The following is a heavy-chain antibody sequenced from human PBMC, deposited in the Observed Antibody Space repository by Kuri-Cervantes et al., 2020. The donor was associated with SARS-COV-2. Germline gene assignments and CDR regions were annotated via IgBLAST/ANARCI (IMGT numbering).Heavy chain of an antibody. V-gene: IGHV3-43D*04. CDR1: GFTFDDYG. Sequence: GESLKISCAASGFTFDDYGMYWVRQAPGKGLGWVSSGNWNGGSKYYADSVKGRFTISRDNTKKTLNLQMNSLRDEDTAVYYCARDRIAARPGWFDPWGQGTLVTVSS. J-gene: IGHJ5*02. CDR2: GNWNGGSK. D-gene: IGHD6-6*01. CDR3: ARDRIAARPGWFDP.